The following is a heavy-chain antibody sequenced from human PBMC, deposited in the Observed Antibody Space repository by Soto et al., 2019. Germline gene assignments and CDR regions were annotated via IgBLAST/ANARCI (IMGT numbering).Heavy chain of an antibody. CDR1: GYTFTSYG. D-gene: IGHD2-15*01. CDR3: ARDWCRPYSYYGMDV. Sequence: QVQLVQSGAEVKKPGASVKVSCKASGYTFTSYGFSWVRQAPGQGLEWMGWISAYNGNTNYGQKLQGRGTMTTDTYTSTTYSELSSLRSEDRAVYYCARDWCRPYSYYGMDVWGQGTTVTVSS. V-gene: IGHV1-18*01. CDR2: ISAYNGNT. J-gene: IGHJ6*02.